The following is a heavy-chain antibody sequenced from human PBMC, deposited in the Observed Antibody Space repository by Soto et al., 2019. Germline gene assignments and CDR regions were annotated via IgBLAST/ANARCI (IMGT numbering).Heavy chain of an antibody. J-gene: IGHJ6*02. Sequence: PGGSLRLSCAASGFTFSSYSMNWVRQAPGKGLEWVSYISSSSSTIYYADSVKGRFTISRDNAKNSLYLQMNSLRAEDTAVYYCARAQAGSGWPVDVWGQGTTVTVSS. CDR3: ARAQAGSGWPVDV. CDR1: GFTFSSYS. V-gene: IGHV3-48*01. CDR2: ISSSSSTI. D-gene: IGHD6-19*01.